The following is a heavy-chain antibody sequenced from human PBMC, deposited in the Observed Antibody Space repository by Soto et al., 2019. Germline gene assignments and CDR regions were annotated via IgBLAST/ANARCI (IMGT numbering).Heavy chain of an antibody. CDR2: IIPILGIA. CDR3: AREGGGYCSSTSCHLDY. J-gene: IGHJ4*02. CDR1: GGTFSSYT. V-gene: IGHV1-69*08. Sequence: QVQLVQSGAEEKKPGSSVKVSCKASGGTFSSYTISWVRQAPGQGLEWMGWIIPILGIANYAQKFQGRVKIPADKPTSTAYMEVSSLRSEDTAVYYCAREGGGYCSSTSCHLDYWGQGTLVTVSS. D-gene: IGHD2-2*01.